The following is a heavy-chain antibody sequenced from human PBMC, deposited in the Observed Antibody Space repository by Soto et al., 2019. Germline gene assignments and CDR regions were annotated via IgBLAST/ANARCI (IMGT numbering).Heavy chain of an antibody. Sequence: GESLKISCAASGFTFSSYAMSWVRQAPGKGLEWVSAISGSGGSTYYADSVKGRFTISRDNSKNTLYLQMNSLRAEDTAVYYCAKDRPPDYGDYTGIGAFDIWGQGTMVTVSS. CDR2: ISGSGGST. CDR1: GFTFSSYA. D-gene: IGHD4-17*01. J-gene: IGHJ3*02. V-gene: IGHV3-23*01. CDR3: AKDRPPDYGDYTGIGAFDI.